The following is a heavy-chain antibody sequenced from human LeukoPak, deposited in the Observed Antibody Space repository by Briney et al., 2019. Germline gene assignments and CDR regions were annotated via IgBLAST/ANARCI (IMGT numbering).Heavy chain of an antibody. Sequence: SQTLSLTCAISGDSVSSNSAAWNWIRQSPSRGLEWLGRTYYRSKWYDDYAVSVKSRITINPDTSKNQFSLQLNSVNPEDTAVYYCARVSPRAAGILFDYWGQGTLVTVSS. D-gene: IGHD6-13*01. V-gene: IGHV6-1*01. CDR3: ARVSPRAAGILFDY. CDR1: GDSVSSNSAA. J-gene: IGHJ4*02. CDR2: TYYRSKWYD.